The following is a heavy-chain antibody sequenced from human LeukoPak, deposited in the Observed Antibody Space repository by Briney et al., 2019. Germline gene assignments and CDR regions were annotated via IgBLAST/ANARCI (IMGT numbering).Heavy chain of an antibody. V-gene: IGHV4-39*02. CDR1: GGSICSIRYY. Sequence: SETLSLTCTVSGGSICSIRYYWGWIRQPPGKGLEWIGSIYYSGSTYYNPSLKSRVTISVDKSKNQFSLKLNSVTAADTAVYYCATDTSGYYFFVHWRRETLVTVSS. J-gene: IGHJ4*02. D-gene: IGHD3-22*01. CDR2: IYYSGST. CDR3: ATDTSGYYFFVH.